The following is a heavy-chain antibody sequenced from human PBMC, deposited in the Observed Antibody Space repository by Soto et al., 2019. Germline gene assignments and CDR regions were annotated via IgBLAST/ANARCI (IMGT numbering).Heavy chain of an antibody. CDR3: ARDMSGCSSSDCYLSGWFDP. D-gene: IGHD2-21*02. V-gene: IGHV4-30-2*01. Sequence: QLQLRESGSGLVKPSQTLSLTCTVSGAPITSGAYSWSWIRQPPGKGLEWIGFIYQSGRTHYNPSIKSRVTISVDRSKNHFSLQLTSLTAADTAVYYCARDMSGCSSSDCYLSGWFDPWGPGTLVTVSS. CDR1: GAPITSGAYS. CDR2: IYQSGRT. J-gene: IGHJ5*02.